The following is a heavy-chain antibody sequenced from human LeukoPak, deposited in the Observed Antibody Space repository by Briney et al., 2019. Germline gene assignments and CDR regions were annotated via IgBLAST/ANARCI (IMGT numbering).Heavy chain of an antibody. CDR2: ISAYNGNT. J-gene: IGHJ5*02. CDR3: AREYSSSWPPFDP. Sequence: GASVKVSCKASGYTFTSYGISWVRQAPGQGLEWMGWISAYNGNTNYAQKLQGRVTMTTDTSTSTDYMELRSLRSDDTAVYYCAREYSSSWPPFDPWGQGTLVTVSS. D-gene: IGHD6-13*01. V-gene: IGHV1-18*01. CDR1: GYTFTSYG.